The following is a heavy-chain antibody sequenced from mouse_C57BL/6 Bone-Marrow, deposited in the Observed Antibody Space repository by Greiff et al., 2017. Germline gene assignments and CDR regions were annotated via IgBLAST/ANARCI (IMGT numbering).Heavy chain of an antibody. V-gene: IGHV1-4*01. CDR1: GYTFTSYT. J-gene: IGHJ3*01. CDR2: INPSSGYT. CDR3: ARSWDEAY. Sequence: VQLQQSGAELARPGASVKMSCKASGYTFTSYTMHWVKQRPGQGLEWIGDINPSSGYTKYNQKFKAKATLTADKSSSTAYKQLSSLTYEDSAVYYCARSWDEAYWGQGTLVTVSA. D-gene: IGHD4-1*01.